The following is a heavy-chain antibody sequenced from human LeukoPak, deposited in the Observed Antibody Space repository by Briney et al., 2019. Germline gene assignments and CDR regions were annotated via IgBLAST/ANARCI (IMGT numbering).Heavy chain of an antibody. CDR3: ARDLGGIDYDSSGYYYVMDY. V-gene: IGHV1-69*06. Sequence: ASVKVSCKASGGTFSSYAISWVRQAPGQGLEWMGGIIPIFGTANYAQKFQGRVTITADKSTSTAYMELSSLRSEDTAVYYCARDLGGIDYDSSGYYYVMDYWGQGTLVTVSS. J-gene: IGHJ4*02. CDR2: IIPIFGTA. CDR1: GGTFSSYA. D-gene: IGHD3-22*01.